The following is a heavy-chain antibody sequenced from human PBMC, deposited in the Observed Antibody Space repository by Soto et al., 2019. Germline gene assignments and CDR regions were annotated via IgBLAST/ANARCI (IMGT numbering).Heavy chain of an antibody. CDR3: AREGSNDCSGYYGIDY. Sequence: QVQLQESGPGLVKPSETLSLTCTVSGGSVSSGSYYWSWIRQPPGKGLEWIGYIYYSGSTNYNPSLKSRVTISVDTSKNQFSLKLSSVTAADTAVYYCAREGSNDCSGYYGIDYWGQGTLVTVSS. CDR2: IYYSGST. V-gene: IGHV4-61*01. J-gene: IGHJ4*02. CDR1: GGSVSSGSYY. D-gene: IGHD3-22*01.